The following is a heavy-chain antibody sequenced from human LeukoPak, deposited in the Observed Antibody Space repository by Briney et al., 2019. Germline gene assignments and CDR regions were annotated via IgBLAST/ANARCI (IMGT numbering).Heavy chain of an antibody. V-gene: IGHV4-4*07. CDR2: IYTSGST. CDR1: GGSISSYY. CDR3: AREVGYCSSTSCYTGDNWSDP. J-gene: IGHJ5*02. Sequence: PSETLSLTCTVSGGSISSYYWSWIRQPAGKGLEWIGRIYTSGSTNYNPSLKSRVTMSVDTSKNQFSLKLSSVTAADTAVYYCAREVGYCSSTSCYTGDNWSDPWGQGTLVTVSS. D-gene: IGHD2-2*02.